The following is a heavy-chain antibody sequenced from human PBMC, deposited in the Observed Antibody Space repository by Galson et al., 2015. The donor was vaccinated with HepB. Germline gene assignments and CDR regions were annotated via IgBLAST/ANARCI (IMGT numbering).Heavy chain of an antibody. CDR3: ARQYDTSGYYAY. V-gene: IGHV1-69*13. CDR2: IIPMFGSG. J-gene: IGHJ4*02. CDR1: GGTFSSHT. D-gene: IGHD3-22*01. Sequence: SVKVSCKASGGTFSSHTVSWVRQAPGQGPEWMGGIIPMFGSGTYAQKFRGRVSITADESKSTIYMELSSLRSEDTAVYYCARQYDTSGYYAYWGQGTLVTVSS.